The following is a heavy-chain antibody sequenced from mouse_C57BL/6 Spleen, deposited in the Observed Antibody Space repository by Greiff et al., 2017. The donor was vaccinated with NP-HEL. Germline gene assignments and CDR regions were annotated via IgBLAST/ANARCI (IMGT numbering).Heavy chain of an antibody. J-gene: IGHJ4*01. D-gene: IGHD4-1*01. CDR2: IYPGDGDT. Sequence: VKLMESGAELVKPGASVKISCKASGYAFSSYWMNWVKQRPGKGLEWIGQIYPGDGDTNYNGKFKGKATLTADKSSSTAYMQLRSLTSEDAAVYFCARFLTGTGAMDYWGQGTSVTVSS. CDR1: GYAFSSYW. CDR3: ARFLTGTGAMDY. V-gene: IGHV1-80*01.